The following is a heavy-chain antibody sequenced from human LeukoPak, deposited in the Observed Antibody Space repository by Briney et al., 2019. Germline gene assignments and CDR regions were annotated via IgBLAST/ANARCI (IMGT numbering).Heavy chain of an antibody. V-gene: IGHV4-59*11. CDR1: GGSITGHY. D-gene: IGHD3-16*01. J-gene: IGHJ5*02. CDR3: ARLHALGAEEFDP. Sequence: SETLSLTCTVSGGSITGHYWGWIRQPPGKGLEWIGYIHYTGSANYNPSLNSRITMSVDTPNNQFSLRLTSVTATDTAVYYCARLHALGAEEFDPWGQGALVTVSS. CDR2: IHYTGSA.